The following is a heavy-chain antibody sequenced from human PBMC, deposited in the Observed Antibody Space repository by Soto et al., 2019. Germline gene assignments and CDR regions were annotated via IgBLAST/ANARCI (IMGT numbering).Heavy chain of an antibody. CDR2: IYYSGST. J-gene: IGHJ4*02. D-gene: IGHD4-17*01. CDR1: GFTFSSYA. V-gene: IGHV4-31*02. CDR3: ARDRHDYGDYYFDY. Sequence: VQLLESGGGLVQPGGSLRLSCAASGFTFSSYAMSWVRQAPGKGLEWIGYIYYSGSTYYNPSLKSRVTISVDTSKNQFSLKLSSVTAADTAVYYCARDRHDYGDYYFDYWGQGTLVTVSS.